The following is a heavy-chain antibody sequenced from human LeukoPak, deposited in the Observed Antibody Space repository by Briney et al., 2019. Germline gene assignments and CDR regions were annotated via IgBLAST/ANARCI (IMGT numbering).Heavy chain of an antibody. CDR2: MNPNSGNT. CDR1: GYTLTSYD. Sequence: ASVKVSCKASGYTLTSYDINWVRQATGQGLEWMGWMNPNSGNTGYAQKFQGRVTMTRNTSISTAYMELSSLRSEDTAVYYCARGTSSGWYSWFDPWGQGTLVTVSS. J-gene: IGHJ5*02. D-gene: IGHD6-19*01. V-gene: IGHV1-8*01. CDR3: ARGTSSGWYSWFDP.